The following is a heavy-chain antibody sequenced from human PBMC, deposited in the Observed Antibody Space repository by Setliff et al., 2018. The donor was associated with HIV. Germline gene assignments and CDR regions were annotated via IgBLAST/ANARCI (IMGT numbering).Heavy chain of an antibody. D-gene: IGHD6-6*01. CDR1: GGSISSGSYY. CDR3: ARDLLGSSSLVDY. Sequence: SETLSLTCTVSGGSISSGSYYWSWIRQPAGKGLEWIGHIHTSGSSSYNPSLKSRAIISLDTSKNQISLKLNSVTAADTAVYYCARDLLGSSSLVDYWGQGTLVTVSS. V-gene: IGHV4-61*09. CDR2: IHTSGSS. J-gene: IGHJ4*02.